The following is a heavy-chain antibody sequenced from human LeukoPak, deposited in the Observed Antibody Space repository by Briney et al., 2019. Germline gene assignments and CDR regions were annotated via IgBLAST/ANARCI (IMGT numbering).Heavy chain of an antibody. Sequence: GGSLRLSCVAPGFTFTTYAMSWVRQAPGKGLEWVAFIRYDGSNKYYADSVKGRFTISRDNSKNTLYLQMNSLRAGDTAVYYCARDKYSHGRNYGMDVWGQGTTVTVSS. CDR1: GFTFTTYA. CDR2: IRYDGSNK. V-gene: IGHV3-30*02. CDR3: ARDKYSHGRNYGMDV. J-gene: IGHJ6*02. D-gene: IGHD5-18*01.